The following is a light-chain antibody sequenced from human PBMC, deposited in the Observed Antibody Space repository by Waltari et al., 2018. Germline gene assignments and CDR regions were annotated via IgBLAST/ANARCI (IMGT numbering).Light chain of an antibody. Sequence: QSALTPPASVSGSPGQPIPISSNAIKTDGSHNLVSCYQHRPGGAPTVLIYEATQRPSGISNRCFGAKSGNTASLTISGLLAEDEAEYFCCSCSTTTSYVVFGGGTKLTVL. J-gene: IGLJ2*01. CDR1: KTDGSHNL. CDR2: EAT. CDR3: CSCSTTTSYVV. V-gene: IGLV2-23*01.